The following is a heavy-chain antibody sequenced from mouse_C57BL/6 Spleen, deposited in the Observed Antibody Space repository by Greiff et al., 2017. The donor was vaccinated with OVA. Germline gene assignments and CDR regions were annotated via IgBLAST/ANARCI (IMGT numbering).Heavy chain of an antibody. CDR3: TRSDCGSSYYYGG. J-gene: IGHJ2*01. CDR2: IGPGGGST. Sequence: VKLMESGAELVKPGASVKISCTASGFTFTDSYINWVKQRPGQGLEWIGKIGPGGGSTYYNEEFKGKATLTADKSSSTAYMQLSSLTSEDAAVYFCTRSDCGSSYYYGGWGKGTTLS. D-gene: IGHD1-1*01. CDR1: GFTFTDSY. V-gene: IGHV1-77*01.